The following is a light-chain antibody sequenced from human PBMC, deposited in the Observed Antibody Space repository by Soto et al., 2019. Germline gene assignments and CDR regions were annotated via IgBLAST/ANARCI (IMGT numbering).Light chain of an antibody. V-gene: IGKV1-12*02. Sequence: DVQMTQWPCTLSVCLGCGFTIICRASQTISSWLAWYQQKPGKAPKLLIYAASNLQSGVPSRFSGSGSGTDFTLTISSLQPEDFATYFCLSGHSRPFGGGTKVDIK. J-gene: IGKJ4*01. CDR1: QTISSW. CDR2: AAS. CDR3: LSGHSRP.